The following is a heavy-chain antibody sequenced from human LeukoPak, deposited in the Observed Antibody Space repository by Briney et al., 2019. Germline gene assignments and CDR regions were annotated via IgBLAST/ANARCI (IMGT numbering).Heavy chain of an antibody. D-gene: IGHD5-18*01. CDR2: INHSGSN. CDR1: GGSFSGYY. CDR3: ARGPGDTAMARYYYYGMEV. J-gene: IGHJ6*04. Sequence: SETLSLTSAVYGGSFSGYYWSRLRQPPGKGREGRGEINHSGSNNYNPYLKSRVTISVDTYKNQVPLKLSSVTAADTAVYCCARGPGDTAMARYYYYGMEVWGEGTTVTVSS. V-gene: IGHV4-34*01.